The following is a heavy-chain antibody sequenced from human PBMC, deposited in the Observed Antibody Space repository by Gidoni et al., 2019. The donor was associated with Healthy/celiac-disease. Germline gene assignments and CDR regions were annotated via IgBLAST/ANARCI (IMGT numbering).Heavy chain of an antibody. J-gene: IGHJ3*02. CDR1: GGTFSSYA. CDR3: ARAGRSLRDYAFDI. Sequence: QAQLVQSGAEVKKPGSSVKVSCKASGGTFSSYAFSWVRQAPGQGLEWMGGISPIFGTANYAQKFQGRVTITADNSTSTAYMELSSLRSEDTAVYYCARAGRSLRDYAFDIWGQGTMVTVSS. V-gene: IGHV1-69*06. D-gene: IGHD2-21*02. CDR2: ISPIFGTA.